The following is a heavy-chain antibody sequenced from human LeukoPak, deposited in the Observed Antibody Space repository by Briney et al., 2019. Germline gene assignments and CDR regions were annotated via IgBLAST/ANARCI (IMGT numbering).Heavy chain of an antibody. CDR2: ISYDGSNK. CDR1: GFTVVSYA. V-gene: IGHV3-30*04. D-gene: IGHD3-3*01. J-gene: IGHJ4*02. Sequence: GRCLRLAWAASGFTVVSYAIDGGPHCPGKRLGRVAGISYDGSNKYYADSVKVRFTISRENSKNPLYLQTKRLSAEDTAVYYCARPFPPYYDFWSGYYEYWGQGPLVTVSS. CDR3: ARPFPPYYDFWSGYYEY.